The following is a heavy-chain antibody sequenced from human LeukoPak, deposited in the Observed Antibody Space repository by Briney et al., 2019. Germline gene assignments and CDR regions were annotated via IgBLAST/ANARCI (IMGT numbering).Heavy chain of an antibody. J-gene: IGHJ3*02. CDR2: INSDGSST. CDR1: GFRFISYW. V-gene: IGHV3-74*01. CDR3: VRETFIAMVGSHAPDI. D-gene: IGHD6-19*01. Sequence: PGGSLRLSCAASGFRFISYWMHWVRQAPGKGLVWVSRINSDGSSTTYADSVKGRFTISRDNAKNMLYLQMSGLNAEDTAVYYCVRETFIAMVGSHAPDIWGQGTMVTVSS.